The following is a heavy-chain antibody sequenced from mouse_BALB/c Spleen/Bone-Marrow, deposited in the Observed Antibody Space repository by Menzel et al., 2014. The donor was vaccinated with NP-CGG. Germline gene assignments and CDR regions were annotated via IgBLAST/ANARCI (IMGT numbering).Heavy chain of an antibody. D-gene: IGHD2-4*01. CDR1: GYAFTNYL. CDR3: ARDGDYDEGYAMDY. CDR2: INPGSGGT. J-gene: IGHJ4*01. V-gene: IGHV1-54*01. Sequence: QVQLQQSGAELVRPGTSVKVSCKASGYAFTNYLIEWVKQRPGQGLEWIGVINPGSGGTNYNEKFEGKATLTADKSSSTAYMQLSCLTSDDSAVYFCARDGDYDEGYAMDYWGQGTSVTVSS.